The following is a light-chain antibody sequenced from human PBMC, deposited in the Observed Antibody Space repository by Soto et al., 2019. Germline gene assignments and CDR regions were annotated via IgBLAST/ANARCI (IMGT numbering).Light chain of an antibody. CDR1: SSDVGVYNY. Sequence: QPASVSGSPGQSITIPCTGTSSDVGVYNYVSWYQQHPGKAPKLMIYEVSNRPSGISNRFSGSKSGNTASLTISGLQDEDEAEYYCSSYTSSSTLVFGGGTKLTVL. CDR2: EVS. CDR3: SSYTSSSTLV. V-gene: IGLV2-14*01. J-gene: IGLJ2*01.